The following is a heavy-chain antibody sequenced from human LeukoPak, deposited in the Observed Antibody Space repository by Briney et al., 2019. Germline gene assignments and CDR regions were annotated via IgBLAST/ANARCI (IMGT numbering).Heavy chain of an antibody. D-gene: IGHD5-18*01. CDR2: IYRSGST. CDR1: GGSFSGYY. CDR3: ARVGYSYGLDY. V-gene: IGHV4-30-2*01. J-gene: IGHJ4*02. Sequence: PSETLSLTCAVYGGSFSGYYWSWIRQPPGKGLEWIGYIYRSGSTYYNPSLKSRVTISVDRSKNQFSLKLSSVTAADTAVYYCARVGYSYGLDYWGQGTLVTVSS.